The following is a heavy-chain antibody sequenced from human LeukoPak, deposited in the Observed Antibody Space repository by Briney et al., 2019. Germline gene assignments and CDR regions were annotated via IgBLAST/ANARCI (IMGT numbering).Heavy chain of an antibody. D-gene: IGHD3-10*01. CDR2: INKDGSEK. J-gene: IGHJ1*01. CDR1: GFAFSSYG. V-gene: IGHV3-7*01. Sequence: PGGSLRLSCAASGFAFSSYGMHWVRQAPGKGLEWVASINKDGSEKNYVDSVAGRFTISRDSAKNLLFLQMNSLRADDTAVYYCARAKYYYQHWGQGTLVTVSS. CDR3: ARAKYYYQH.